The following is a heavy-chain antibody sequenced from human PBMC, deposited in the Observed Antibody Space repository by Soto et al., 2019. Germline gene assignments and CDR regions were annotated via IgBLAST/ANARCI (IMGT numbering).Heavy chain of an antibody. CDR2: IIPIFGTA. CDR1: GGTFSSYA. V-gene: IGHV1-69*13. D-gene: IGHD3-10*01. CDR3: ARVTMVRGVTTGAYYYYGMDV. Sequence: ASVKVSCKASGGTFSSYAISWVRQAPGQGLEWMGGIIPIFGTANYAQKFQGRVTITADESTSTAYMELSSLRSEDTAVYYCARVTMVRGVTTGAYYYYGMDVWGQGTTVTVSS. J-gene: IGHJ6*02.